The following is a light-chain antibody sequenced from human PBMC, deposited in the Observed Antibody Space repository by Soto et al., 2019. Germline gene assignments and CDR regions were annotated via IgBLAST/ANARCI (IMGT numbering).Light chain of an antibody. CDR1: QSVLYSSNNKNY. J-gene: IGKJ2*01. CDR2: WAS. V-gene: IGKV4-1*01. Sequence: DIVMTQSPDSLAVSLGERATINCKSSQSVLYSSNNKNYLAWYQQRPGQPPKLLIYWASTRESGVPDRFSGXXSGTDFTLTITSLQAEDVAVYSCQQYESTPPTFGQGTKLEIK. CDR3: QQYESTPPT.